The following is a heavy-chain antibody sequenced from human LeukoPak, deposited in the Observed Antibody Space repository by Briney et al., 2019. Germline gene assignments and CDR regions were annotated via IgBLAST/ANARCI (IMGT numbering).Heavy chain of an antibody. CDR2: IYTRGST. Sequence: SETLSLTCTVSGDSITNFYMSWIRQTPEKGLEWIGRIYTRGSTDYNPSLESRVTMSVDTSKNQFSLKLSSVTAADTAVYYCASSNGGKIVPFDYWGQGTTVTVSS. V-gene: IGHV4-4*07. CDR3: ASSNGGKIVPFDY. CDR1: GDSITNFY. D-gene: IGHD4-23*01. J-gene: IGHJ4*03.